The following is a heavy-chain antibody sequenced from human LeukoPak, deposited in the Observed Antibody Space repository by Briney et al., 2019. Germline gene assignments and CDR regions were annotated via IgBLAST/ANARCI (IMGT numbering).Heavy chain of an antibody. J-gene: IGHJ4*02. V-gene: IGHV3-74*01. CDR1: GFTFSFYW. CDR2: INNDGRST. CDR3: ARENEYCTGGTCRLDY. Sequence: GGSLRLSCASSGFTFSFYWMHWVRQAPGKGLVWVSRINNDGRSTSYAGSVKGRFTISRDNAKNTLYLQMNSLRAEDTAVYYCARENEYCTGGTCRLDYWGQGALVTVSS. D-gene: IGHD2-15*01.